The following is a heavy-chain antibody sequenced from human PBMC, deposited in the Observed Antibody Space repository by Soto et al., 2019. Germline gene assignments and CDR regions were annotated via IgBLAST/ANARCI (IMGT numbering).Heavy chain of an antibody. Sequence: GGSLRLSCAASGFTFSSYAMHWVRQAPGKGLEWVAVISYDGSNKYYADSVKGRFTISRDNSKNTLYLQMNSLRAEDTAVYYCARAPYYDILTGVVDYWGQGTLVTVSS. CDR3: ARAPYYDILTGVVDY. CDR1: GFTFSSYA. CDR2: ISYDGSNK. D-gene: IGHD3-9*01. V-gene: IGHV3-30-3*01. J-gene: IGHJ4*02.